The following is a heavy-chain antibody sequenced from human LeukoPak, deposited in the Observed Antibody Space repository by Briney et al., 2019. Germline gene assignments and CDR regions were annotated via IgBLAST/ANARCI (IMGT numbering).Heavy chain of an antibody. CDR3: TRHVGCSSTSCHPLFDY. CDR1: GYTLTELS. CDR2: IRSKANSYAT. D-gene: IGHD2-2*01. Sequence: KVSCKVSGYTLTELSMHWVRQASGKGLEWVGRIRSKANSYATAYAASVKGRFTISRDDSKNTAYLQMNSLKTEDTAVYYCTRHVGCSSTSCHPLFDYWGQGTLVTVSS. V-gene: IGHV3-73*01. J-gene: IGHJ4*02.